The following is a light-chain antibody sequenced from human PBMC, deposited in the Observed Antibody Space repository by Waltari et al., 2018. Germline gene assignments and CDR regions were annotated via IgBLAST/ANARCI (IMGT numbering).Light chain of an antibody. CDR1: QSLNTW. V-gene: IGKV1-5*03. Sequence: DIQLTQSPSTLSASVGDRVTITCRASQSLNTWLAWYQQKPGKAPNLLIYRVSSLESGFPSRFSGSGSGTEFTLTISSLQPDDFATDYCQHYNGYPWTFGQGTKVEVK. CDR3: QHYNGYPWT. J-gene: IGKJ1*01. CDR2: RVS.